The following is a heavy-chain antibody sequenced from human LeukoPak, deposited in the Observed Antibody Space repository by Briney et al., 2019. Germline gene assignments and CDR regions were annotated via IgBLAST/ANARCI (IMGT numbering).Heavy chain of an antibody. CDR2: INHSGST. D-gene: IGHD5-18*01. J-gene: IGHJ4*02. CDR3: ARGPIQRPEIDY. CDR1: GGSFSGYY. Sequence: PSETLSLTCAVYGGSFSGYYWSWIRQPPGKGLEWIGEINHSGSTNYNPSLKSRVTISVDTSKNQFSLKLSSVTAADTVVYYCARGPIQRPEIDYWGQGTLVTVSS. V-gene: IGHV4-34*01.